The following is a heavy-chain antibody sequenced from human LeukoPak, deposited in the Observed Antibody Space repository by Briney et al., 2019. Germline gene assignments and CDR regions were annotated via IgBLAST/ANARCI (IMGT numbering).Heavy chain of an antibody. CDR2: ISNSGDSI. CDR1: GFTFSTYA. Sequence: GGSLRLSCAASGFTFSTYAMNWVRQAPGKGLEWVSFISNSGDSIYYADSVKGRFTISRDNAENSLHLQMNSLRAEDTAVYYCAREFKSGYGMWAWGQGTLVTVSS. CDR3: AREFKSGYGMWA. D-gene: IGHD5-18*01. J-gene: IGHJ5*02. V-gene: IGHV3-48*04.